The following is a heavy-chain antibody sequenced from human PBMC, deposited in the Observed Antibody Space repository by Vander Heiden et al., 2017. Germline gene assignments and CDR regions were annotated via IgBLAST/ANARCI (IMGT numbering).Heavy chain of an antibody. Sequence: QVQLVQSGAEIGRPGASVKVYCETSGFTFTGYYIRWVRQAPGQGPEWMGWVDPKNGDTRFAQKFQGRLSMTGDTSINTAYMELRRLTSDDSGVYYCARDHPGTDGCFDYWGQGTLVTVSS. V-gene: IGHV1-2*02. CDR2: VDPKNGDT. D-gene: IGHD1-7*01. J-gene: IGHJ4*02. CDR3: ARDHPGTDGCFDY. CDR1: GFTFTGYY.